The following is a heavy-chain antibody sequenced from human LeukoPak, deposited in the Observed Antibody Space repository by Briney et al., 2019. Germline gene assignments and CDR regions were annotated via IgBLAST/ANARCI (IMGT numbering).Heavy chain of an antibody. CDR2: INAGNGNT. CDR3: ARFLPGRLAFHY. J-gene: IGHJ4*02. D-gene: IGHD2/OR15-2a*01. Sequence: ASVKVSCKASGYTFTSYAMHWVRQAPGQRLEWMGWINAGNGNTKYSQKFQGRVTITRDTSASTAYMELSSLRSEDTAVYYCARFLPGRLAFHYWGQGTLVTVSS. V-gene: IGHV1-3*01. CDR1: GYTFTSYA.